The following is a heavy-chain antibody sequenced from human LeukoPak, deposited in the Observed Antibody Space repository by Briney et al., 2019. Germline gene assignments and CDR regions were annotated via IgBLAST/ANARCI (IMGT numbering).Heavy chain of an antibody. V-gene: IGHV4-59*01. J-gene: IGHJ4*02. CDR2: IYYSGST. Sequence: PSETLSLTCTVSGGSISSYYWSWIRQPPGKGLEWIGYIYYSGSTNYNPSLKSRVTISVDTSKNQFSLKLSSVTAADTAVYYCARALVTGTYASFDYWGQGTLVIVSS. CDR1: GGSISSYY. D-gene: IGHD1-20*01. CDR3: ARALVTGTYASFDY.